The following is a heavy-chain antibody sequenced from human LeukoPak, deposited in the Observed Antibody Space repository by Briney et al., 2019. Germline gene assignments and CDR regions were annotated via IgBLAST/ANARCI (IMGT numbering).Heavy chain of an antibody. CDR2: INPSGGST. Sequence: GASVKVSCKASGYTFTRYAINWLRQAPGQGLEWMGIINPSGGSTSYAQKFQGRVTMTRDTSTSTVYMELRSLRSDDTAVYYCARDEAYGDYNRIDYWGQGTLVTVSS. J-gene: IGHJ4*02. CDR3: ARDEAYGDYNRIDY. CDR1: GYTFTRYA. V-gene: IGHV1-46*01. D-gene: IGHD4-17*01.